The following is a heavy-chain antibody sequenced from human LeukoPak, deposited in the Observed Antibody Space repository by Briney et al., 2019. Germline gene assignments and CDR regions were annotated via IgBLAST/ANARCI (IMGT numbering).Heavy chain of an antibody. CDR3: ARAARADCTSPTCHSWLAP. D-gene: IGHD2/OR15-2a*01. Sequence: GGSLRLSCAASGFTFSSYTMHWIRQAPGKGLEWFSSISGSNSYIFYADSVKGRFTVSRDNAKDSLYLQMNSLRAEDTAVYYCARAARADCTSPTCHSWLAPWGQGTQVTVSS. CDR2: ISGSNSYI. CDR1: GFTFSSYT. V-gene: IGHV3-21*01. J-gene: IGHJ5*02.